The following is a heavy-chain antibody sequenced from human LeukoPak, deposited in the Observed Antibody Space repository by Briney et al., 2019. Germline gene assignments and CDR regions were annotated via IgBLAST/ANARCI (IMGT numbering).Heavy chain of an antibody. CDR3: ALGIIDYYYGMDV. CDR1: GGSVSSGNYY. Sequence: SETLSLTCTVSGGSVSSGNYYWSWIRQPPGKGLEWIGYIYYSGSTNYNPSLKSRVTISVDTSKNQFSLKLSSVTAADTAVYYCALGIIDYYYGMDVWGQGTTVTVSS. CDR2: IYYSGST. V-gene: IGHV4-61*01. D-gene: IGHD7-27*01. J-gene: IGHJ6*02.